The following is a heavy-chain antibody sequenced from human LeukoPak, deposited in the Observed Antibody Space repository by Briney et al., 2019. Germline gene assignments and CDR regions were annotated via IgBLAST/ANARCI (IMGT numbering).Heavy chain of an antibody. CDR2: ISAYNGNT. D-gene: IGHD3-3*01. CDR3: VRVRRITIFGVVIEGFADY. CDR1: GYTFTSYG. J-gene: IGHJ4*02. V-gene: IGHV1-18*01. Sequence: SVKVSCKASGYTFTSYGISWVRQAPGQGLEWMGWISAYNGNTNYAQKLQGRVTMTTDTSTSTAHMELRSLRSDDTAVYYCVRVRRITIFGVVIEGFADYWGQGTLVTVSS.